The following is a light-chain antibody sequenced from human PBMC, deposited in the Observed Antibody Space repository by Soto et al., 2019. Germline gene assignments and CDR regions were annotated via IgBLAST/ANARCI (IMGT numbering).Light chain of an antibody. CDR1: SSNIGAGFD. V-gene: IGLV1-40*01. CDR3: CSYAGRYISWV. CDR2: AND. Sequence: QSVLTQPPSVSGAPGQRLTISCAGTSSNIGAGFDVHWYQQLPGTAPKLLIYANDDRPSGVPDRFSGSKSGNTASLTISGLRAEDEADYHCCSYAGRYISWVFGGGTNLTVL. J-gene: IGLJ3*02.